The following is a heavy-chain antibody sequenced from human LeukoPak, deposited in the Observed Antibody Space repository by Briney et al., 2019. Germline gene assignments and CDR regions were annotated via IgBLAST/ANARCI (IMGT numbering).Heavy chain of an antibody. Sequence: ASVKVSCKASGYTFTGYYMHWVRQAPGQGLEWMGWINPNSGGTNYAQKFQGRVAMTRDTSISTAYMELSRLRSDDTAVYYCARPMATTRIGDFDYWGQGTLVTVSS. J-gene: IGHJ4*02. CDR3: ARPMATTRIGDFDY. CDR1: GYTFTGYY. D-gene: IGHD5-24*01. V-gene: IGHV1-2*02. CDR2: INPNSGGT.